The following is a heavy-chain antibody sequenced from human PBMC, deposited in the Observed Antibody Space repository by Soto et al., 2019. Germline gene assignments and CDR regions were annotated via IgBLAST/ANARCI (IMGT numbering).Heavy chain of an antibody. Sequence: QVQLVQSGAEVKKPGSSVKVSCKASGGSFIRHATSWVRQAPGQGLEWMGGIIPMLGTANYAQKCQGRITITADESTSTAYMELNSLRSEDTAVYYCARLGHYYDSSGYYWGQGSLLTVSS. CDR2: IIPMLGTA. J-gene: IGHJ4*02. CDR3: ARLGHYYDSSGYY. D-gene: IGHD3-22*01. CDR1: GGSFIRHA. V-gene: IGHV1-69*01.